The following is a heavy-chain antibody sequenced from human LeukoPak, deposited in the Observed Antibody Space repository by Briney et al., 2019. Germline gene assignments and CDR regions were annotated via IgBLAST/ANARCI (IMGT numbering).Heavy chain of an antibody. V-gene: IGHV4-30-4*08. D-gene: IGHD3-3*01. CDR2: IYYSGST. CDR1: GGSISSGDYY. CDR3: ARWYYDFWSGSAAGTYYFDY. J-gene: IGHJ4*02. Sequence: SETLSLTCTVSGGSISSGDYYWSWIRQPPGKGLEWIGYIYYSGSTYYNPSLESRVTISVDTSKNQFSLKLSSVTAADTAVYYCARWYYDFWSGSAAGTYYFDYWGQGTLVTVSS.